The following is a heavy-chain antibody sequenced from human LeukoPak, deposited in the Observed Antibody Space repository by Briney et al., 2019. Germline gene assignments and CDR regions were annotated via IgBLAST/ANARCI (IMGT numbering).Heavy chain of an antibody. CDR3: ARLHQYYYDSSGYYYYDY. D-gene: IGHD3-22*01. CDR1: GGSISSYY. J-gene: IGHJ4*02. CDR2: IHYSGST. Sequence: PSETLSLTCTVSGGSISSYYWGWIRQPPGKGLEWIGSIHYSGSTYYNPSLKSRVTIFADTSRNQFSLKLSSVTAADTAVYYGARLHQYYYDSSGYYYYDYWGQGTLVTVSS. V-gene: IGHV4-39*01.